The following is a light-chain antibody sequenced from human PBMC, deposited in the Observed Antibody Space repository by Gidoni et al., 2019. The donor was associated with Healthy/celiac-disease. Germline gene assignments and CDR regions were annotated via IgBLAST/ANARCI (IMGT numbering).Light chain of an antibody. CDR2: CAS. Sequence: DIVMTQSPDSLAVSLGERDTINCQSSQSVLYSSNNKNSLAWYQQKPGQPPKLLIYCASTRESGVPDRFSGSGSGTDFTLTISSLQAEDVAVYYCQQYYSTPLYTFGQGTKLEIK. V-gene: IGKV4-1*01. J-gene: IGKJ2*01. CDR1: QSVLYSSNNKNS. CDR3: QQYYSTPLYT.